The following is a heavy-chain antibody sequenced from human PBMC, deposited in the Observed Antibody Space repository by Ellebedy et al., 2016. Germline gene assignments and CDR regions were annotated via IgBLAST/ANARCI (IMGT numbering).Heavy chain of an antibody. J-gene: IGHJ4*02. Sequence: GESLKISCAASGFTFSTYAMHWVRQAPGKGLEWVGRIRSNTDGGTADFAAAVKGRFTISRDNAKNSLYLQMNSLRAEDTAVYYCARAWGANTVTPFDYWGQGTLVTVSS. CDR2: IRSNTDGGTA. V-gene: IGHV3-15*01. CDR1: GFTFSTYA. D-gene: IGHD4-17*01. CDR3: ARAWGANTVTPFDY.